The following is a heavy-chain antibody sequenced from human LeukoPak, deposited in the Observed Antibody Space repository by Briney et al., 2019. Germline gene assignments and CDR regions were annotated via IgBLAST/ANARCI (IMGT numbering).Heavy chain of an antibody. D-gene: IGHD6-19*01. CDR2: INPNSGGT. J-gene: IGHJ4*02. CDR1: GYTFTGYY. CDR3: ARGRGLPGSGWLFH. V-gene: IGHV1-2*02. Sequence: ASVKVSCKASGYTFTGYYMHWVRQAPGQGLEWMGWINPNSGGTNYAQKFQGRVTMTRDTSISTAYMELRSLRSDDTAVYYCARGRGLPGSGWLFHWGQGTLVTVSS.